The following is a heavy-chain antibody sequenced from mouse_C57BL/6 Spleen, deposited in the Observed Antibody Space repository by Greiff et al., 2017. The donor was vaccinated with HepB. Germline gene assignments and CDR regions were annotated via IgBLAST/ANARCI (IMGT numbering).Heavy chain of an antibody. V-gene: IGHV6-3*01. CDR2: IRLKSDNYAT. D-gene: IGHD1-1*01. Sequence: VQLKESGGGLVQPGGSMKLSCVASGFTFSNYWMNWVRQSPEKGLEWVAQIRLKSDNYATNYAESVKGRFTISRDDSKSSVYLQMNNLRAEDTGIYYCTGLDYGSSYWGQGTTLTVSS. CDR1: GFTFSNYW. CDR3: TGLDYGSSY. J-gene: IGHJ2*01.